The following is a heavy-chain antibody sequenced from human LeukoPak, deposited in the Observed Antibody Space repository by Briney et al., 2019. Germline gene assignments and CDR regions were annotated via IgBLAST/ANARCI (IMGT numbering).Heavy chain of an antibody. CDR3: ARTHYGSGSYLDY. Sequence: NPSETLSLTCTVSGGSISSYYWGWIRQPPGKGLEWIGYIYYSGSTNYNPSLKSRVTISVDTSKNQFSLKLSSVTAADTAVYYCARTHYGSGSYLDYWGQGTLVTVSS. V-gene: IGHV4-59*01. J-gene: IGHJ4*02. D-gene: IGHD3-10*01. CDR1: GGSISSYY. CDR2: IYYSGST.